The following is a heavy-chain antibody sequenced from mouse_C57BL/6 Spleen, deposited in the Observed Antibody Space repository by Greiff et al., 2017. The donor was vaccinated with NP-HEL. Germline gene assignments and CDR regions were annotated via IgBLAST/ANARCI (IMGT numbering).Heavy chain of an antibody. CDR2: IYPRSGNT. J-gene: IGHJ1*03. D-gene: IGHD1-1*01. CDR3: ARYYYGSSYDFDV. Sequence: VKVVESGAELARPGASVKLSCTASGYTFTSYGISWVKQRTGQGLEWIGEIYPRSGNTYYNEKFKGKATLTADKSSSTASMELRSLTSEDSAVYFCARYYYGSSYDFDVWGTGTTVTVSS. V-gene: IGHV1-81*01. CDR1: GYTFTSYG.